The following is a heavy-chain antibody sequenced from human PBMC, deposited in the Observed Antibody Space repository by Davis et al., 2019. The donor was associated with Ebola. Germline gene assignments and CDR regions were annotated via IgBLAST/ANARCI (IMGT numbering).Heavy chain of an antibody. CDR1: GFTFSSYS. CDR2: ITGSGSAV. D-gene: IGHD7-27*01. CDR3: ATDRNWDFDY. V-gene: IGHV3-48*02. J-gene: IGHJ4*02. Sequence: GESLKISCAASGFTFSSYSMNWVRLAPGKGLEWLSCITGSGSAVYYADSVKGRFTISRDDSKNTAYLQMNSLRDEDTAVYYCATDRNWDFDYWGQGTLVTVSS.